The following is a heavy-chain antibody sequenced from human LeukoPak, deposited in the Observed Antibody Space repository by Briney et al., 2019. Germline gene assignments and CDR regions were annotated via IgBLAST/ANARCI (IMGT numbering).Heavy chain of an antibody. CDR3: AINPGDYDDFDY. V-gene: IGHV3-23*01. Sequence: GGSLRLSCAASGFTFNSYAMTWVRQAPGKGLEWVSAISGPGGAPFYADSVKGRFTISRDNSNNMLYLQMNSLRADDTALYYCAINPGDYDDFDYWGQGTLVTVSS. CDR2: ISGPGGAP. CDR1: GFTFNSYA. D-gene: IGHD4-17*01. J-gene: IGHJ4*02.